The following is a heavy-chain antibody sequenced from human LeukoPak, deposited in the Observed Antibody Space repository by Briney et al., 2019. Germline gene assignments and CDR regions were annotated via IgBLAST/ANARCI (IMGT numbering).Heavy chain of an antibody. D-gene: IGHD3-10*01. CDR1: GFTFSSYA. CDR3: AKGHGSGSYYSFDY. Sequence: GGSLRLSCAASGFTFSSYAMGWVRQAPGKGLEWVSGISGSGDDVLYADSVKGQFTISRDNSKNTLYLQMNSLRAEDTAVYYCAKGHGSGSYYSFDYWGQGTLVTVSS. J-gene: IGHJ4*02. CDR2: ISGSGDDV. V-gene: IGHV3-23*01.